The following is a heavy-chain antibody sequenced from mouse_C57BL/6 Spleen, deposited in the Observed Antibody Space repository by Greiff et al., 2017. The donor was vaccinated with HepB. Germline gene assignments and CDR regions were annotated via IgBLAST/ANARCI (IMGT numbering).Heavy chain of an antibody. Sequence: VMLVESGPGLVQPSQSLSITCTVSGFSLTSYGVHWVRQSPGKGLEWLGVIWSGGSTDYNAAFISRLSISKDNSKSQVFFKMNSLQADDTAIYYCARVYGRPYAMDYWGQGTSVTVSS. J-gene: IGHJ4*01. D-gene: IGHD1-1*01. CDR2: IWSGGST. CDR1: GFSLTSYG. CDR3: ARVYGRPYAMDY. V-gene: IGHV2-2*01.